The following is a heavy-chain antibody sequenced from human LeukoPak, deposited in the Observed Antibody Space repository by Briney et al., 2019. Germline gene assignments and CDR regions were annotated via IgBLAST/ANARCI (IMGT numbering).Heavy chain of an antibody. CDR1: GYTFTRYD. Sequence: ASVKVSCKASGYTFTRYDINWVRQATGQGLEWMGWMNPNSGNTGYAQKFQGRVTITRNTSISTAYMELSSLRSEDTAVYYCARIGLSGYLYYFDYWGQGTLVTVSS. J-gene: IGHJ4*02. CDR3: ARIGLSGYLYYFDY. CDR2: MNPNSGNT. D-gene: IGHD3-3*01. V-gene: IGHV1-8*03.